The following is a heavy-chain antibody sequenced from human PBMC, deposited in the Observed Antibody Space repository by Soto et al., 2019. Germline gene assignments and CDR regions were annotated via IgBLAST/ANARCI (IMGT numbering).Heavy chain of an antibody. CDR3: AREDCSGGSCKTDY. D-gene: IGHD2-15*01. CDR1: GGSISSYY. CDR2: IYYSGST. V-gene: IGHV4-59*01. Sequence: SETLSLTCTVSGGSISSYYWSWIRQPPGKGLEWIGYIYYSGSTNYNPSLKSRVTISVDTSKNQLSLKLSSVTAADTAVYYCAREDCSGGSCKTDYWGQGTLVTVS. J-gene: IGHJ4*02.